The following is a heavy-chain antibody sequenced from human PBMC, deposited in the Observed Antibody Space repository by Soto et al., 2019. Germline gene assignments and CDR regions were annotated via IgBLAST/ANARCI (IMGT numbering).Heavy chain of an antibody. CDR3: ARSPNIYSLTWFDP. V-gene: IGHV4-61*05. J-gene: IGHJ5*02. CDR2: IYYSGTT. D-gene: IGHD3-9*01. Sequence: PGPVCRDSGSGGSLYSAWIRQPPGKGLEWIGHIYYSGTTNYNPSLESRVTLSIDKSKNQFFLNLTSVTAADTAVYYCARSPNIYSLTWFDPWGQGILVTVSS. CDR1: RDSGSGGSLY.